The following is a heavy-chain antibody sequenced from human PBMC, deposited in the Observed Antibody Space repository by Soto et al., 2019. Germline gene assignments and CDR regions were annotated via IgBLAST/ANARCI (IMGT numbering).Heavy chain of an antibody. J-gene: IGHJ3*02. D-gene: IGHD3-10*01. CDR3: ARGATMVRGVIRPSDAFDI. CDR1: GYTFTSYT. V-gene: IGHV1-69*02. CDR2: IIPILGIA. Sequence: GASVKVSCKASGYTFTSYTISWVRQAPGQGLEWMGRIIPILGIANYAQKFQGRVTITADKSTSTAYMELSSLRSEDTAVYYCARGATMVRGVIRPSDAFDIWGQGTMVTVSS.